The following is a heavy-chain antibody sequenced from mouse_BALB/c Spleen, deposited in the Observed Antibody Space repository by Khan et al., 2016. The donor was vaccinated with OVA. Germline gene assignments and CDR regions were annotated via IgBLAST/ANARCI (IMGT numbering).Heavy chain of an antibody. J-gene: IGHJ4*01. Sequence: VELVESGPGLVAPSQSLSITCTLSGFSLTDYGVHWVRQPPGKGLEWLVLMWGDGTTSYNSALKSRLTISKDNSKSHVFLKMNSLQTDDTAMYFCARQPYYHYNVMDYWGQGSSVTVSA. CDR2: MWGDGTT. D-gene: IGHD2-10*01. CDR1: GFSLTDYG. CDR3: ARQPYYHYNVMDY. V-gene: IGHV2-6-1*01.